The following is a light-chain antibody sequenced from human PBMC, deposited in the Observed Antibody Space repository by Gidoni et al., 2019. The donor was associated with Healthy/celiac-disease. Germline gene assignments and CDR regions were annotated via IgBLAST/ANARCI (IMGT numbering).Light chain of an antibody. CDR3: CSYAGSAV. J-gene: IGLJ2*01. CDR2: EGS. CDR1: SSDVGSYNL. V-gene: IGLV2-23*01. Sequence: QSALTQPASVSGSAGQSITISCTGTSSDVGSYNLVSWYQQHPGKAPKLMIYEGSKRPSGVSNRCSGSKSGNTASLTISGLQAEDEADYYCCSYAGSAVFGGGTKLTVL.